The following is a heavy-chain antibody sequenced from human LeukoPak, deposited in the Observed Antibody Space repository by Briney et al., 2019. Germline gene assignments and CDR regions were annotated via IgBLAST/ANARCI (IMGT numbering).Heavy chain of an antibody. CDR1: GFTFSSYA. Sequence: GGSLRLSCAASGFTFSSYAISSVRQPAGKGLEWVTVIRGSGGSTFYAAPVKGPFTIYRDKSKYTLYLQMNRPRAEHTAVYHYAKVFCGTTGTSWHYYYGMDVWGQGNRVTVSS. V-gene: IGHV3-23*01. D-gene: IGHD1-1*01. CDR2: IRGSGGST. CDR3: AKVFCGTTGTSWHYYYGMDV. J-gene: IGHJ6*02.